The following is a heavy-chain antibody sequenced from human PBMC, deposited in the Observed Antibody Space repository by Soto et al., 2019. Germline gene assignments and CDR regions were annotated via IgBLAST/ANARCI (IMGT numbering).Heavy chain of an antibody. Sequence: PSETLSLTCAVSGYSISSGYYWGWIRQPPGKGLEWIGSIYHSGSTYYNPSLKSRVTISVDTSKNQFSLKLSSVTAADTAVYYCARVPTDSYGSGTFDYWGQGILVTVSS. CDR3: ARVPTDSYGSGTFDY. CDR1: GYSISSGYY. CDR2: IYHSGST. J-gene: IGHJ4*02. V-gene: IGHV4-38-2*01. D-gene: IGHD3-10*01.